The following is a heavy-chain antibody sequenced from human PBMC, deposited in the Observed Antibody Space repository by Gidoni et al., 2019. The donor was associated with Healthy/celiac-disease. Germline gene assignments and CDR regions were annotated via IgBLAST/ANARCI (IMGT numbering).Heavy chain of an antibody. V-gene: IGHV7-4-1*02. CDR1: GYTFTSYA. CDR2: VNTNTGIP. J-gene: IGHJ4*02. Sequence: QVQLVQSGSELKKPGASVKVSCKASGYTFTSYAINWVRQAPGQGLEWMGWVNTNTGIPTYAQGFTGRFVFSLDTSVSTAYLQISSLKAEDTAVYYCARGPYYYDSSDYHFDYWGQGTLVTVSS. CDR3: ARGPYYYDSSDYHFDY. D-gene: IGHD3-22*01.